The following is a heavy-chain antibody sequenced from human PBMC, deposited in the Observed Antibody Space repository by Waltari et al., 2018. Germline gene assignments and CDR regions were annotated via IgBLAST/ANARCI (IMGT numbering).Heavy chain of an antibody. CDR2: IKEDGGRK. D-gene: IGHD2-15*01. CDR3: VRNRGWQQFDF. Sequence: EVQLVESGGGLVQPGGSLRLSCAVSGFTLSNYWMGWVRQAPGKGLEVVAGIKEDGGRKDYVDSVKGRFTISRDNAKSTLYLQMNSLRAEDTAVFYCVRNRGWQQFDFWGQGTLVTVSS. V-gene: IGHV3-7*01. CDR1: GFTLSNYW. J-gene: IGHJ4*02.